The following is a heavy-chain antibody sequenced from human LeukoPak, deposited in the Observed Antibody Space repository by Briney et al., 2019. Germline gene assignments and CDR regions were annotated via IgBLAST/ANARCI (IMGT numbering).Heavy chain of an antibody. J-gene: IGHJ5*02. CDR1: GFTFSSYA. Sequence: GGSLRLSCAASGFTFSSYAMSWVRQAPGKGLEWVSAISGSGGSTYYADSVKGRFTISRDNSKNTLYLQMNSLRAEDTAVYYCAKAGIAAAGLDNWFDPWGQGTLVTVSS. CDR3: AKAGIAAAGLDNWFDP. V-gene: IGHV3-23*01. D-gene: IGHD6-13*01. CDR2: ISGSGGST.